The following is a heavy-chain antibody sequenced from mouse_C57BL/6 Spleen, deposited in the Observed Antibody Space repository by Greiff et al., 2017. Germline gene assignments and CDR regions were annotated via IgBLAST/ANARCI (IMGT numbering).Heavy chain of an antibody. CDR1: GYAFSSYW. CDR2: IYPGDGDT. J-gene: IGHJ4*01. V-gene: IGHV1-80*01. D-gene: IGHD1-1*01. CDR3: AALYYGSSYGAMDY. Sequence: QVQLQQSGAELVKPGASVKISCKASGYAFSSYWVNWVKQRPGKGLEWIGQIYPGDGDTNYNGKFKGKATLTADKSSSTAYMQLSSLTSEGSAVYFCAALYYGSSYGAMDYWGQGTSGTVSS.